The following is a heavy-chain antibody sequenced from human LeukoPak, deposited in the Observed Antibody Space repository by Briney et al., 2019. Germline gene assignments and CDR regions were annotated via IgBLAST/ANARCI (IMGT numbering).Heavy chain of an antibody. V-gene: IGHV3-7*03. J-gene: IGHJ4*02. CDR1: GFTFSTYW. Sequence: SGGSLRLSCAASGFTFSTYWMSWVRQAPGKGLEWVANINQDGSGKDYVDSLKGRLTISRDNTKNSLYLQMNSLRAEDTAVYYCARGYRYVVYWGQGTLVTVSS. CDR3: ARGYRYVVY. CDR2: INQDGSGK. D-gene: IGHD6-13*01.